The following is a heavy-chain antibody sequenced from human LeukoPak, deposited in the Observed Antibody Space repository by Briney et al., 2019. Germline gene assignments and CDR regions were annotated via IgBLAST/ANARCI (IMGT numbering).Heavy chain of an antibody. V-gene: IGHV4-39*01. J-gene: IGHJ4*02. Sequence: SETLSLTCTVSGGSITSSGYYWGWIRQPPGKGLEWIGSIYYSGITYYNPSLKSRVTISVDTSKNQFSLKLSSVTAADTAVYYCARHVWLQPFDYWGQGTLVTVSS. CDR2: IYYSGIT. D-gene: IGHD3-9*01. CDR3: ARHVWLQPFDY. CDR1: GGSITSSGYY.